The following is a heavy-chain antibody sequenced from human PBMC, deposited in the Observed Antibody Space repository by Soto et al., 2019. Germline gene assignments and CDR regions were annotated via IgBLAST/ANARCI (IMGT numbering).Heavy chain of an antibody. D-gene: IGHD3-22*01. Sequence: GGSLRLSCAASGFTFSNYAINWVRQAPGKGLEWVSAISGSGGSTYYADSVNGRFTISRDNSKNTLYLQLNSLRAEDTSVYYCAKAGDSSGYYYSVYFDYWGQGTLVTVSS. CDR2: ISGSGGST. CDR3: AKAGDSSGYYYSVYFDY. V-gene: IGHV3-23*01. J-gene: IGHJ4*02. CDR1: GFTFSNYA.